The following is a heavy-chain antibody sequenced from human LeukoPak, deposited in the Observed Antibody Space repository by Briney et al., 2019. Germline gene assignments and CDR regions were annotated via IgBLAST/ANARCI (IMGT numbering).Heavy chain of an antibody. J-gene: IGHJ4*02. D-gene: IGHD1-7*01. CDR1: GFTFDDYA. CDR3: AKDKSSNLNYVEYFDY. CDR2: ISWNSGSI. Sequence: GGSLRLSCAASGFTFDDYAMHWVRQAPGKGLEWVSGISWNSGSIGYADSVKGRFTISRDNAKNSLYLQMNSLRAEDTALYYCAKDKSSNLNYVEYFDYWGQGTLVTVSS. V-gene: IGHV3-9*01.